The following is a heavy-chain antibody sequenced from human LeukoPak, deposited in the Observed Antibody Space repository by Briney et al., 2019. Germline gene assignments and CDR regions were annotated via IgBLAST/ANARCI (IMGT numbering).Heavy chain of an antibody. D-gene: IGHD5-12*01. CDR2: MNPNSGNT. V-gene: IGHV1-8*02. CDR3: AREHSGYDHRLGFDN. CDR1: GYTFTSYG. J-gene: IGHJ4*02. Sequence: GASVKVSCKASGYTFTSYGISWVRQATGQGLEWMGWMNPNSGNTGYAQKFQGRVTMTRNTSISTAYMELSSLRSEDTAVYYCAREHSGYDHRLGFDNWGQGTLVTVSS.